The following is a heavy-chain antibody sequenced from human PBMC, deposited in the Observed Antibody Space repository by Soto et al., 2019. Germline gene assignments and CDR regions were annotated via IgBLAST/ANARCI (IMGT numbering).Heavy chain of an antibody. CDR3: ARDPPTMLHGFDC. J-gene: IGHJ4*02. D-gene: IGHD2-15*01. CDR1: GYTFTNYG. Sequence: ASVKVSCKASGYTFTNYGITWVRQAPGQGLEWMGWISAYNGDTHYTQRLQGRVTMTTDTSTSTAYMELRGLRSDDTAVYYCARDPPTMLHGFDCWGQGTLVTVSS. CDR2: ISAYNGDT. V-gene: IGHV1-18*01.